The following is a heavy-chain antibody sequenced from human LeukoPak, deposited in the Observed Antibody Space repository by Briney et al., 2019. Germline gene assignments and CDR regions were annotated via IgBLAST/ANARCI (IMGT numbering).Heavy chain of an antibody. CDR2: IYYSGST. D-gene: IGHD6-19*01. J-gene: IGHJ4*02. CDR1: GVSISYYY. CDR3: ARNGEAVAGTSFFDY. V-gene: IGHV4-59*01. Sequence: ESSETLSLTCTVSGVSISYYYWSWIRQPPGKGLEWIGHIYYSGSTNHNPSLKSRVTISLDTSKNQFSLTLSSVTAADTAVYYCARNGEAVAGTSFFDYWGQGTLVTVSS.